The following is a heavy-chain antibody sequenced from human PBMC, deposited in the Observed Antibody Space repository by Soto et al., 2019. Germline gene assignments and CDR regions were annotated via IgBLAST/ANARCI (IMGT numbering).Heavy chain of an antibody. D-gene: IGHD3-10*01. Sequence: QVQLQESGPGLVKPSQTLSLTCTVSGDSISSGDSYWSWIRQAPGKGLEWLGYIYYIGSPYHNPSLKSRLSISVGPSNNQFSLELRSVTAADTAVYYCARDRMVRGVQPLDVWGQGTTVIVSS. CDR3: ARDRMVRGVQPLDV. CDR1: GDSISSGDSY. CDR2: IYYIGSP. V-gene: IGHV4-30-4*08. J-gene: IGHJ6*02.